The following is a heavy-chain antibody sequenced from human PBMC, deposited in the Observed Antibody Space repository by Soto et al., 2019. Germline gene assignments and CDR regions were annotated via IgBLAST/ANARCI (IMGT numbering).Heavy chain of an antibody. CDR1: GFTFSSYG. D-gene: IGHD6-13*01. Sequence: PGGSLRLSCAASGFTFSSYGMHWVRQAPGKGLEWVAVISYDGTNKYYADSVKGRFTVSRDNSKNTLYLQMDSLRAEDTAIYYCANKGAAGTESFDYWGQGTLVTVSS. J-gene: IGHJ4*02. CDR2: ISYDGTNK. V-gene: IGHV3-30*18. CDR3: ANKGAAGTESFDY.